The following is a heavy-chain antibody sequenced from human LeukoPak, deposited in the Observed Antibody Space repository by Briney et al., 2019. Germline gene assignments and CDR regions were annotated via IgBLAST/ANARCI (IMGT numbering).Heavy chain of an antibody. CDR3: ARGHYDILTGPNNWFDP. D-gene: IGHD3-9*01. CDR2: INPSGGST. CDR1: GYTFTSYY. Sequence: GASVKVSCKASGYTFTSYYMHWVRQAPGRGLEWMGIINPSGGSTSYAQKFQGRVTMTRDTSTSTVYMELSSLRSEDTAVYYCARGHYDILTGPNNWFDPWGQGTLVTVSS. V-gene: IGHV1-46*01. J-gene: IGHJ5*02.